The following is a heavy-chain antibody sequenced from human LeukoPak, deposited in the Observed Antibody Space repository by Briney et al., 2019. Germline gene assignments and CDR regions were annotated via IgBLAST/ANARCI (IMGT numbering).Heavy chain of an antibody. CDR2: IYYSGST. V-gene: IGHV4-59*01. J-gene: IGHJ4*02. CDR1: GDSISSYY. D-gene: IGHD6-13*01. Sequence: SETLSLTCTVSGDSISSYYWSWIRQPPGKGLEWIGYIYYSGSTNYNPSLKSRVTISLDTSKNQFSLKLSSVTAADTAVYYCARVLDSSFDYWGQGTLVTVSS. CDR3: ARVLDSSFDY.